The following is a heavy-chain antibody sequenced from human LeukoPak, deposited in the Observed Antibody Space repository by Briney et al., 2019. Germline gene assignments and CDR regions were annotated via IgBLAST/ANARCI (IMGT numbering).Heavy chain of an antibody. J-gene: IGHJ4*02. D-gene: IGHD4-17*01. Sequence: TGGSLRLSCAASGFTFSSYSMNWVRQAPGKGLEWVSAISGSGGSTYYADSVKGRFTISRDNSKNTLYLQMNSLRAEDTAVYYCAKAGDYGDYGLDYWGQGTLVTVSS. CDR2: ISGSGGST. CDR1: GFTFSSYS. CDR3: AKAGDYGDYGLDY. V-gene: IGHV3-23*01.